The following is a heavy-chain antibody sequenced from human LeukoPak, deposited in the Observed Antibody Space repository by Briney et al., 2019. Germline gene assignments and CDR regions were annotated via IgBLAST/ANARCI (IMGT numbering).Heavy chain of an antibody. D-gene: IGHD5-18*01. Sequence: SETLSLTCTVSGGSISSGSYYWSWIRQPAGKGLEWIGRIYTSGSTNYNPSLKSRVTISVDTSKNQFSLKLSSVIAADTAVYYCAREGSYGYGRWIDYWGQGALVTVSS. V-gene: IGHV4-61*02. CDR2: IYTSGST. CDR1: GGSISSGSYY. J-gene: IGHJ4*02. CDR3: AREGSYGYGRWIDY.